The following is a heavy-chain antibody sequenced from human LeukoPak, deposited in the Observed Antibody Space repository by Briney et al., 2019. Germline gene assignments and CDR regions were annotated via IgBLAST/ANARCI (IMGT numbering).Heavy chain of an antibody. Sequence: SETLSLTCTVSGASISSYFWSWIRQPPGKVLEWIGYISTSGSAYYNPSLESRVTISGDTSKNQFSLRLSSVTAADTAVYYCARERGSNSWHDYWGQGTLVTVSS. D-gene: IGHD6-13*01. CDR1: GASISSYF. CDR3: ARERGSNSWHDY. CDR2: ISTSGSA. V-gene: IGHV4-59*01. J-gene: IGHJ4*02.